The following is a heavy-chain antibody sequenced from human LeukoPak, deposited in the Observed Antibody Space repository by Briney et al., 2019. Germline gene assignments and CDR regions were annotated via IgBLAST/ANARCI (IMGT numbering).Heavy chain of an antibody. J-gene: IGHJ4*02. Sequence: GSLRLSCAASGFTFSSYAMSWVRQAPGKGLEWVSAISGSGGSTYYADSVKGRFTISRDNSKNTLYLQMNSLKAEDTAVYYCANSQSSSSGFDYWGQGTLVTVSS. CDR1: GFTFSSYA. V-gene: IGHV3-23*01. CDR3: ANSQSSSSGFDY. CDR2: ISGSGGST. D-gene: IGHD6-19*01.